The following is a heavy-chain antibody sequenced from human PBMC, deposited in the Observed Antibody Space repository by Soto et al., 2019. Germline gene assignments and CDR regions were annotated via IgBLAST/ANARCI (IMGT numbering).Heavy chain of an antibody. CDR2: ICSSSSYI. CDR3: ARDVWDNWNDENYYYYYYMDV. J-gene: IGHJ6*03. CDR1: GFTFSSYS. D-gene: IGHD1-1*01. V-gene: IGHV3-21*01. Sequence: EVQLVESGGGLVKPGGSLRLSCAASGFTFSSYSMNWVRQAPGKGLEWVSSICSSSSYIYYADSVKGRFTISRDNAKNSLYLQMNSLRAEDTAVYYCARDVWDNWNDENYYYYYYMDVWGKGTTVTVSS.